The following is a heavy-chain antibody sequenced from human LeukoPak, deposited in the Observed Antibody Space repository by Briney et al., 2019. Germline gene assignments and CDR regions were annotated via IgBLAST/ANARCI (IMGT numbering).Heavy chain of an antibody. J-gene: IGHJ4*02. CDR2: IKQDGTEK. V-gene: IGHV3-7*05. CDR1: GFTFGSYW. Sequence: GGSLRLSCAASGFTFGSYWMSWVRQAAGEGLEWVANIKQDGTEKYYVDSVEGRFTISRDNAKNSLYLQVNSLRAEDTAVYYCAKDGDQVTVTKFDYWGQGTLVTVSS. CDR3: AKDGDQVTVTKFDY. D-gene: IGHD4-17*01.